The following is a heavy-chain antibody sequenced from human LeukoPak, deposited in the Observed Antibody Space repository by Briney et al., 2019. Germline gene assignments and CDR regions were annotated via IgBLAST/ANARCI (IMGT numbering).Heavy chain of an antibody. Sequence: SETLSLTCTVSSGSISTSSYYWGWIRQPPGKGLEWIGSIYYSGSTYYNPSLKSRVTISVDTSKNQFSLKLSSVTAADTAVYYCARDLGYDSSGYYIYYFDYWGQGTLVTVSS. J-gene: IGHJ4*02. CDR3: ARDLGYDSSGYYIYYFDY. CDR1: SGSISTSSYY. V-gene: IGHV4-39*07. D-gene: IGHD3-22*01. CDR2: IYYSGST.